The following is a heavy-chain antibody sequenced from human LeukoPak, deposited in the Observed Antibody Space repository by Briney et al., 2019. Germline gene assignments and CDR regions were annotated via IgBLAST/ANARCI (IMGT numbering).Heavy chain of an antibody. CDR3: ARQNPSGSYGHYFDY. CDR2: IYYSGST. V-gene: IGHV4-59*08. D-gene: IGHD1-26*01. Sequence: SKTLSLTCTVSGGSIRSYYWSWIRQPPGKGLEWIGYIYYSGSTNYNPSLKSRVTISVDTSKNQFSLKLSSVTAADTAVYYCARQNPSGSYGHYFDYWGQGTLVTVSS. J-gene: IGHJ4*02. CDR1: GGSIRSYY.